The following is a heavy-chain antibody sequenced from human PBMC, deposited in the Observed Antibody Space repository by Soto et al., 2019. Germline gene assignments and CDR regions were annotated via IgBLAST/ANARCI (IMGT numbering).Heavy chain of an antibody. CDR2: IFPSDSDT. CDR1: GYKFTSSW. CDR3: ARKDKSGYFNWFDP. Sequence: GESLKISCRTSGYKFTSSWIAWVRQEPGKGLEWVGIIFPSDSDTRYSPSFQGQVTISADRSTSTVFLQWASLKASDTAVYFCARKDKSGYFNWFDPWGQGTLVTVSS. V-gene: IGHV5-51*01. D-gene: IGHD3-22*01. J-gene: IGHJ5*02.